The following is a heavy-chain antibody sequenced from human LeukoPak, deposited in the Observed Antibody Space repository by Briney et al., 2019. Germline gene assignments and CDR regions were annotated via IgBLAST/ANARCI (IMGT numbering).Heavy chain of an antibody. J-gene: IGHJ4*02. D-gene: IGHD6-13*01. CDR1: GFSFSDFW. V-gene: IGHV3-7*01. CDR3: AKDHKYRIAAAGRGWYFDY. CDR2: INQDASDI. Sequence: GSLRLSCAASGFSFSDFWMTWVRQAPGKGLEWVANINQDASDIQYVDSLKGRFTISRDNSKNTLYLQMNSLRAEDTVVYYCAKDHKYRIAAAGRGWYFDYWGRGTLVTVSS.